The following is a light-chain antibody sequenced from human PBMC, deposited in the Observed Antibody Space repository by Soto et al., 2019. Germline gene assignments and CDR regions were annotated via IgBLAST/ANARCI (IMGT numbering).Light chain of an antibody. CDR1: SSNIGSHT. CDR2: SNT. Sequence: QSVLTQPPSASGTPGQTIAISCSGGSSNIGSHTVNWYQQLPGTAPRLLIYSNTQRPSGVPDRFSGSKSGTSASLAISRLQSEYEGDYYCAAWDDSLNGVVFGGGTKVTVL. J-gene: IGLJ2*01. CDR3: AAWDDSLNGVV. V-gene: IGLV1-44*01.